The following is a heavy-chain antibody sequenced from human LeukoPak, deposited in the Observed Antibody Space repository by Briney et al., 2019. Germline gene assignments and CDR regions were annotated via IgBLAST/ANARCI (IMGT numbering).Heavy chain of an antibody. J-gene: IGHJ4*02. CDR1: GGSISSYY. CDR3: ARGREWLFYFDY. CDR2: IYYSGST. Sequence: SETLSLTCTVSGGSISSYYWSWIRQPPGKGLEWIGYIYYSGSTNYNPSLKSRVTISVDTSKNQFSLKLSSVTAADTAVYHCARGREWLFYFDYWGQGTLVTVSS. D-gene: IGHD6-19*01. V-gene: IGHV4-59*01.